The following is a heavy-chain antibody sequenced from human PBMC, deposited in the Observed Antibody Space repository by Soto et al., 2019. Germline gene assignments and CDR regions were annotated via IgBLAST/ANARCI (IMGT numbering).Heavy chain of an antibody. CDR3: ARDYPLGRIATGNYDYYGMDV. V-gene: IGHV3-21*01. D-gene: IGHD1-26*01. Sequence: EVQLVESGGGLVKPGGSLRLSCAASGFTFSSYSMNWVRQAPGKGLEWVSSISSSSSYIYYAYSVKGRFTISRDNAKNSLYLQMNSLRAEDTAVYYCARDYPLGRIATGNYDYYGMDVWGQGTTVTVSS. CDR2: ISSSSSYI. CDR1: GFTFSSYS. J-gene: IGHJ6*02.